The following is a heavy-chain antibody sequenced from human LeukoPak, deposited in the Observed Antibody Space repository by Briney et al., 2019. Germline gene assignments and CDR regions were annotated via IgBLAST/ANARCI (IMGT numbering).Heavy chain of an antibody. CDR3: ARQGHNFFDY. Sequence: GESLRISCKGSGYSFTSYWISRVRQMPGKXXXWMGRIDPSDSYTNXSPXFQGRVTISADKSISTAYLQWSTLKASDTAMYYCARQGHNFFDYWGQGTLVTVSS. V-gene: IGHV5-10-1*01. CDR2: IDPSDSYT. J-gene: IGHJ4*02. CDR1: GYSFTSYW.